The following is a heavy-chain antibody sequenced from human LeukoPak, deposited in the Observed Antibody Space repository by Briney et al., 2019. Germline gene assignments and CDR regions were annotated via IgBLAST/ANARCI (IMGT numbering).Heavy chain of an antibody. V-gene: IGHV1-2*02. CDR3: ARGRILDY. Sequence: ASGKVSCKASGYDFTFYDIHWVRQAPGQGPEWVGWINPKSGGTNYAQRFQGRVTMTADTSITTAYMELSSLRSDDTAIYYCARGRILDYWGQGPLVTVSS. CDR1: GYDFTFYD. CDR2: INPKSGGT. J-gene: IGHJ4*02.